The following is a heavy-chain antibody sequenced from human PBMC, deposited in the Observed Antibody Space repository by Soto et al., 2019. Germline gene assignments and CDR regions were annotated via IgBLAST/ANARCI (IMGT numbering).Heavy chain of an antibody. J-gene: IGHJ3*02. CDR1: GGSISSGGYY. CDR2: IYYSGST. D-gene: IGHD3-10*01. CDR3: ASLLWFGELSDDAFDI. Sequence: PSETLSLTCTVSGGSISSGGYYWSWIRQHPGKGLEWIGYIYYSGSTYYNPSLKSRVTISVDTSKNQFSLKLSSVTAADTAVYYCASLLWFGELSDDAFDIWGQGTMVTVSS. V-gene: IGHV4-31*03.